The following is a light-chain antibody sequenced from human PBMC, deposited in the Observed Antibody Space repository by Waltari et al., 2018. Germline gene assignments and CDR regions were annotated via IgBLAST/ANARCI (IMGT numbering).Light chain of an antibody. Sequence: DIQLTQSPSFLSASVGDRVTITCRASQGITNYLAWYQQKPGKAPKLLIYAASALQSGVPATFSGSGSGTEFTLTISSLQPEDFATYYCQHLNSYPITFGQGTRLEMK. CDR2: AAS. CDR1: QGITNY. J-gene: IGKJ5*01. CDR3: QHLNSYPIT. V-gene: IGKV1-9*01.